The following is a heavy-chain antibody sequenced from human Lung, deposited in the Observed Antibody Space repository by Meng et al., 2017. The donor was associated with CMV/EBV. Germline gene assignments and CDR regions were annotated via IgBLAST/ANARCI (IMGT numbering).Heavy chain of an antibody. CDR3: ARDPGFGALDF. CDR2: IRHDGSEE. D-gene: IGHD3-10*01. Sequence: GGSLRLXCAASGFTFRTSWMSWVRQAPGRGLEWVANIRHDGSEEYYVDSLTGRFSICRDNAKNSPYLQMNSLRAEDTALYYCARDPGFGALDFWGQGTVVTVSS. CDR1: GFTFRTSW. J-gene: IGHJ4*02. V-gene: IGHV3-7*01.